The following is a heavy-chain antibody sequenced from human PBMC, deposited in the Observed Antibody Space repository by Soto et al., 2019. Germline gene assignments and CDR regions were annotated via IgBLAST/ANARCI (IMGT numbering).Heavy chain of an antibody. V-gene: IGHV3-48*01. Sequence: FLRLSCAASRLTFTSSSLNWVLQAPGQGMEWVSFIRSSSSTTYYEHPVKARFTISRDNAQNSLYLQMNGLRAEDTAVYCWARRPLATAGPFDYWGQGTPVNVPP. J-gene: IGHJ4*02. CDR3: ARRPLATAGPFDY. D-gene: IGHD1-1*01. CDR2: IRSSSSTT. CDR1: RLTFTSSS.